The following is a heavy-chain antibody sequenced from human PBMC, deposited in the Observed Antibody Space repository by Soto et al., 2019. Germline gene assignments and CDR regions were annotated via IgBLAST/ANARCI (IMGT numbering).Heavy chain of an antibody. CDR3: VKDCGGGGSRTV. V-gene: IGHV3-23*01. Sequence: PGGSLRLSCAASGFIFRGYAMCWVRQAPGKGLEWVSTIGGSGGTTYYAESVKGRFTISRDNAKNTMYLHMKSLGGDDTALYYCVKDCGGGGSRTVWGQGTRVTVSS. D-gene: IGHD2-15*01. J-gene: IGHJ4*02. CDR2: IGGSGGTT. CDR1: GFIFRGYA.